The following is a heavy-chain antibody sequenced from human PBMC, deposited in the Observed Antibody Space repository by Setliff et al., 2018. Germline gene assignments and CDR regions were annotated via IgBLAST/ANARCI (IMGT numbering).Heavy chain of an antibody. J-gene: IGHJ4*02. D-gene: IGHD5-12*01. V-gene: IGHV4-38-2*01. Sequence: PSETLSLTCAVSGFSITNGYYWGWIRQSPGKQLEWIGNIFQSGITFYNPSLKSRATISLDPSQNQFSLKLRSVTAADTAVYFCARVGGLLVATMPFDYWGPGTLVTVS. CDR2: IFQSGIT. CDR3: ARVGGLLVATMPFDY. CDR1: GFSITNGYY.